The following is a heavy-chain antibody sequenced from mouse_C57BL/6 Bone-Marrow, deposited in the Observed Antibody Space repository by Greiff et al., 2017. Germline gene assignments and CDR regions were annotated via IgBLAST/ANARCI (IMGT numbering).Heavy chain of an antibody. J-gene: IGHJ1*03. D-gene: IGHD2-12*01. CDR1: RYTFTSYW. CDR3: AMVYSPDV. V-gene: IGHV1-74*01. CDR2: IHPSDSDT. Sequence: VQLQQPPAELVTPRASLKVPCKTSRYTFTSYWTHWVTQRPGQGLEWIGRIHPSDSDTNYNQKFKGKATLTVDKSSSTAYMQLSSLTSEDSAVYYCAMVYSPDVWGTGTTVIVS.